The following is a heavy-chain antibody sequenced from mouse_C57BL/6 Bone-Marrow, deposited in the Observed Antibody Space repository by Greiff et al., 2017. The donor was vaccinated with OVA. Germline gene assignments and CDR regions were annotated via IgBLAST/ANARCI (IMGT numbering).Heavy chain of an antibody. CDR3: ARPYYYGRAWFAY. CDR2: ISSGGSYT. J-gene: IGHJ3*01. D-gene: IGHD1-1*01. CDR1: GFTFSSYG. V-gene: IGHV5-6*01. Sequence: EVQRVESGGDLVKPGGSLKLSCAASGFTFSSYGMSWVRQTPDKRLEWVATISSGGSYTYYPDSVKGRFTISRDNAKNTLYLQMSSLKSEDTAMYYCARPYYYGRAWFAYWGQGTLVTVSA.